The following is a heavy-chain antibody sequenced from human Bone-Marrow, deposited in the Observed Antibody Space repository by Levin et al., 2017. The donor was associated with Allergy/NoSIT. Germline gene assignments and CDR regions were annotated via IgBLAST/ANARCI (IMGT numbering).Heavy chain of an antibody. D-gene: IGHD2-2*01. CDR1: GGSIGTNSFY. J-gene: IGHJ4*02. CDR3: ARINIVVLPSANFDY. CDR2: INYSGNT. Sequence: SETLSLTCTVSGGSIGTNSFYWGWLRQPPGKGLEWIGSINYSGNTYYNPSLKSRVTIFIDTSNNQFSLKMQSVTAADTAVYYCARINIVVLPSANFDYWGQGALVTVSS. V-gene: IGHV4-39*01.